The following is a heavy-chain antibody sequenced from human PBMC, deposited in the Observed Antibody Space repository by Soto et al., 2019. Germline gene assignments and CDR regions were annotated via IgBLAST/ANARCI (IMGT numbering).Heavy chain of an antibody. CDR2: IYYTGVT. V-gene: IGHV4-31*03. D-gene: IGHD2-2*01. CDR1: GASLHIGGYY. CDR3: AGDGSSTANWLGP. J-gene: IGHJ5*02. Sequence: SETLSLTCTVSGASLHIGGYYWAWIRQNPGKGLEWIGYIYYTGVTYYNPSLGSRVNISVDTSKNQFSLELTSVTAADTAVYYCAGDGSSTANWLGPWGQGLLVTVSS.